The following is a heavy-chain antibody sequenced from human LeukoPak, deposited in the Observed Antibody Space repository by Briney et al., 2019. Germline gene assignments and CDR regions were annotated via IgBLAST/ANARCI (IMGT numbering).Heavy chain of an antibody. V-gene: IGHV3-7*01. D-gene: IGHD3-22*01. CDR1: GFTFSGYW. CDR2: IKQDGSEK. CDR3: ARGGQDSSGYWY. J-gene: IGHJ4*02. Sequence: GGSLRLSCAASGFTFSGYWMSWVRQAPGKGLEWVANIKQDGSEKYYVDSVKGRFTISRDNAKNSLYLQMNSLRAEDTAVYYCARGGQDSSGYWYWGQGTLVTVSS.